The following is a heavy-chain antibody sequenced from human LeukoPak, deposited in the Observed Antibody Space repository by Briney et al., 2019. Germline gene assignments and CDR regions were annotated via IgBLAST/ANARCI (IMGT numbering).Heavy chain of an antibody. CDR2: IWYDGSNK. CDR3: AKDSLNDYSNPFDY. CDR1: GFTFSSYG. Sequence: PGRSLRLSCAASGFTFSSYGMHWVRQAPGKGLEWVAVIWYDGSNKYYADPVKGRFTISRDNSKNTLYLQMNSLRAEDTAVYYCAKDSLNDYSNPFDYWGQGTLVTVSS. J-gene: IGHJ4*02. V-gene: IGHV3-33*06. D-gene: IGHD4-11*01.